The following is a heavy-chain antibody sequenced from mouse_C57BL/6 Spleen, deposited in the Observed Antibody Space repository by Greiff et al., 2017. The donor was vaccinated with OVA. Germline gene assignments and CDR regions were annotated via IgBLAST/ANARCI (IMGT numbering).Heavy chain of an antibody. J-gene: IGHJ3*01. V-gene: IGHV1-53*01. CDR2: INPRTGGT. D-gene: IGHD2-4*01. CDR1: GYTFTRYW. Sequence: QVQLQQPGTELVKPGASVKLSCNASGYTFTRYWMPWVKQRPGQGLEWLGNINPRTGGTNYNEKFKSKATLTVDKASSTAYMQLSSLTSEDSAVYYCARYGGYDDDERTWFAYWGQGTLVTVSA. CDR3: ARYGGYDDDERTWFAY.